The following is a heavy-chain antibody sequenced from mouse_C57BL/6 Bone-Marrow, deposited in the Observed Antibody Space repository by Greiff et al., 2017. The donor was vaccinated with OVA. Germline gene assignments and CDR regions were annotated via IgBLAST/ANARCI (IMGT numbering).Heavy chain of an antibody. CDR3: SYYSNYESFDY. CDR1: GYTFTSYG. D-gene: IGHD2-5*01. CDR2: IYPSSGNT. J-gene: IGHJ3*01. V-gene: IGHV1-81*01. Sequence: VQLQQSGAELARPGASVKLSCKASGYTFTSYGISWVKQRTGQGLEWIGEIYPSSGNTYYNEKFKGKATLTADKSSSTAYLELRSLTSEDSAVYFCSYYSNYESFDYWGQGTRVTVSA.